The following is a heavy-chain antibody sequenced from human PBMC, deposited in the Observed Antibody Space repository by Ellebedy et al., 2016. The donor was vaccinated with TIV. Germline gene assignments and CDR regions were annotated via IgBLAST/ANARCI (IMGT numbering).Heavy chain of an antibody. CDR2: LYPRGTT. CDR3: ARVTGPDDSQWPYFHY. CDR1: GLTVKSNY. Sequence: PGGSLRLSCAASGLTVKSNYMTWVRQAPGKGLEWISTLYPRGTTQYADSVKGRFIISRDASESILYLHMSSLRAEDTAVYFCARVTGPDDSQWPYFHYWGQGTLVTVSS. D-gene: IGHD3-9*01. V-gene: IGHV3-53*01. J-gene: IGHJ4*02.